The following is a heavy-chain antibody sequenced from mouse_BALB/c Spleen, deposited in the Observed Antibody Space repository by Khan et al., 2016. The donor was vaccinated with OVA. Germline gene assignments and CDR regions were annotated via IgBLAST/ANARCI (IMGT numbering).Heavy chain of an antibody. Sequence: VQLKESGPGLVKPSQSLSLTCTVTGYSITSDYAWNWIRQFPGNKLEWMGYIKYSGNTSYNPSLKSRFSITRNTSTNQFFLQLSSVTTEATAPCYTERSGTICTVVIAKCNYWGQGTTLTVSS. CDR1: GYSITSDYA. CDR3: ERSGTICTVVIAKCNY. J-gene: IGHJ2*01. V-gene: IGHV3-2*02. D-gene: IGHD2-5*01. CDR2: IKYSGNT.